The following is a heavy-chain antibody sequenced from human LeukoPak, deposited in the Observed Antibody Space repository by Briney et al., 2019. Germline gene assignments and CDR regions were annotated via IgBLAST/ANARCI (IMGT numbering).Heavy chain of an antibody. J-gene: IGHJ4*02. CDR2: INRDGGII. D-gene: IGHD6-6*01. V-gene: IGHV3-48*03. Sequence: GGSLRLSCAAPGFTLSTYEMSWVRQAPGKGLEWVSYINRDGGIIYYADSVRGRFTISRDAAKNSLDLQMNSLRVEDTAIYYCARRDHIAGRLDYWDQGTLVTVSS. CDR3: ARRDHIAGRLDY. CDR1: GFTLSTYE.